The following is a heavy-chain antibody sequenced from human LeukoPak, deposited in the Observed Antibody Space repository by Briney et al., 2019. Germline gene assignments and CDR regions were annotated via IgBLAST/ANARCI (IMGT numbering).Heavy chain of an antibody. CDR2: IYYSGST. D-gene: IGHD6-19*01. Sequence: PSETLSLTCTVSGDSISSTNYYWGWIRQPPGKGLEWIGSIYYSGSTYYNPSLKSRLTISVDTSRNQFSLKLSSVTAAETAVYYCARHAGGSGWEFDYWGQGTLVTVSS. CDR1: GDSISSTNYY. CDR3: ARHAGGSGWEFDY. V-gene: IGHV4-39*01. J-gene: IGHJ4*02.